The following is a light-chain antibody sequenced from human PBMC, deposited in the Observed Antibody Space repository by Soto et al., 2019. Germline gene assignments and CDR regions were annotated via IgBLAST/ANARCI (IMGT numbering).Light chain of an antibody. CDR2: GNT. J-gene: IGLJ2*01. Sequence: QSVLTQPPSVSGAPGQRVTISCTGSSSNIGAGFDVPWYQQLPGTAPKLLIYGNTNRPSGVPDRFSGSKSGTSASLAITGLQAEDEADYYCQSQANSLSVVVFGGGTKLTVL. V-gene: IGLV1-40*01. CDR3: QSQANSLSVVV. CDR1: SSNIGAGFD.